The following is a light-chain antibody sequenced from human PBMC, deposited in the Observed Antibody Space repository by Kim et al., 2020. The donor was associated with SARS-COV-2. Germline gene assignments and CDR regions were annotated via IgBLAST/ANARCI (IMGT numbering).Light chain of an antibody. CDR3: NSRDNSDNCVI. V-gene: IGLV3-19*01. CDR2: GKT. CDR1: IIRNSY. Sequence: SSELTQDPAVSVALGRTVTITCQGDIIRNSYANWYQQKPGQAPLLVIYGKTNRPSGIPDRFSGSSSGNTASLTITGAQAEDEADYFCNSRDNSDNCVIFGRGTQLTVL. J-gene: IGLJ2*01.